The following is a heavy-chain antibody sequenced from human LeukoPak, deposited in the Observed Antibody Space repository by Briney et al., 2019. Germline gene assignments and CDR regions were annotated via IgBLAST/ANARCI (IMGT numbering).Heavy chain of an antibody. CDR2: IYYSGST. CDR1: GGSVSSGSYY. D-gene: IGHD2-21*01. V-gene: IGHV4-61*01. Sequence: KSSETLSLTCTVSGGSVSSGSYYWSWVRQPPGKGLEWIGYIYYSGSTNYNPSLKSRVTISVDTSKNQFSLKLSSVTAADTAVYYCASRLSDSTSDYWGQGTLVTVSS. J-gene: IGHJ4*02. CDR3: ASRLSDSTSDY.